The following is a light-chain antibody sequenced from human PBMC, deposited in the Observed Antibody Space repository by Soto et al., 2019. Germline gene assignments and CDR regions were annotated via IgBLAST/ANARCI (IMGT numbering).Light chain of an antibody. J-gene: IGLJ2*01. V-gene: IGLV2-14*03. CDR2: DVS. CDR1: SSDVGGYNY. Sequence: QSALTQPASVSGSPGQSITISCTGNSSDVGGYNYVSWYQQHPGKAPKVMIYDVSKRHSGVSTRFSGSKSGNTASLTISGLQVEDEADYYCSSYRSGSTRVVFGRGTKVTVL. CDR3: SSYRSGSTRVV.